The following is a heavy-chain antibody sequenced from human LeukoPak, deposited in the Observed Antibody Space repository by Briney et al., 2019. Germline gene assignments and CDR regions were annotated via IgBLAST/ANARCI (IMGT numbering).Heavy chain of an antibody. D-gene: IGHD3-10*01. CDR1: GYTLTELS. CDR2: FDPEDGET. V-gene: IGHV1-24*01. J-gene: IGHJ4*02. Sequence: ASVKVSCKVSGYTLTELSMHWVRQAPGKGLEWMGGFDPEDGETIYAQKFQGRVTMTEVTSTDTAYMELSSLRSEDTAVYYCATANYYGSGSYYNVAHFDYWGQGTLVTVSS. CDR3: ATANYYGSGSYYNVAHFDY.